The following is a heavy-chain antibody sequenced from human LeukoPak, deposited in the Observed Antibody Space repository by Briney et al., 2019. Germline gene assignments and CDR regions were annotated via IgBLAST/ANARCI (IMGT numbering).Heavy chain of an antibody. CDR1: GGSISSSHW. CDR2: IYHSGST. J-gene: IGHJ5*02. Sequence: SETLSLTCAVSGGSISSSHWWSWVRQPPGKGLEWIAEIYHSGSTNYNPSLKSRVTVSVDTSKNQFSLKLSSVTAADTAVYYCARHPYCSSTSCYGNWFDPWGQGTLVTVSS. D-gene: IGHD2-2*01. V-gene: IGHV4-4*02. CDR3: ARHPYCSSTSCYGNWFDP.